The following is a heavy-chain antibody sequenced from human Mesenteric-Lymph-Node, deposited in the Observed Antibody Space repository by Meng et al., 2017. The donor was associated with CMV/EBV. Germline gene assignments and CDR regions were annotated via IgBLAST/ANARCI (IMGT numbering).Heavy chain of an antibody. D-gene: IGHD2-2*01. J-gene: IGHJ3*02. CDR1: GFTFSSYS. CDR3: AKVLVPGTMADAFGI. V-gene: IGHV3-48*04. CDR2: ISPDGGAI. Sequence: GGSLRLSCAASGFTFSSYSMNWVRRAPGQGLEWVSYISPDGGAIYYADSVRGRFTVSRDNAKNSLDLQMSSLRAEDTAVYYCAKVLVPGTMADAFGIWGQGTMVTVSS.